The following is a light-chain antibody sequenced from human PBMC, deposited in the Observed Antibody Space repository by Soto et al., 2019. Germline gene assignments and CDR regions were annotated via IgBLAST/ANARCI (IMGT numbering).Light chain of an antibody. J-gene: IGKJ5*01. CDR2: DAY. Sequence: EVVLTQSPVTLSLSPGERATLSCRASQSFRGLLAWYQQKPGQAPRLLIYDAYNRATGIPPRFSGSGSVTDFTLTISSLEPEDSAVYYCQQRHMWPITFVQGTRLEIK. CDR1: QSFRGL. V-gene: IGKV3-11*01. CDR3: QQRHMWPIT.